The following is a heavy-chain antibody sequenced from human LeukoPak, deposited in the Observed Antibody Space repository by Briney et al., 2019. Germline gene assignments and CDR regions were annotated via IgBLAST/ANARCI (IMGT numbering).Heavy chain of an antibody. Sequence: GRSLRLSCAASGFTFSSYAMSWVRQAPGKGLEWVSAISGSGGSTYYADSVKGRFTISRDNAKNSLYLQINSLRAEDTAVYYCARRTGYLDYWGQGTLVTVSS. CDR2: ISGSGGST. D-gene: IGHD3/OR15-3a*01. CDR3: ARRTGYLDY. J-gene: IGHJ4*02. CDR1: GFTFSSYA. V-gene: IGHV3-23*01.